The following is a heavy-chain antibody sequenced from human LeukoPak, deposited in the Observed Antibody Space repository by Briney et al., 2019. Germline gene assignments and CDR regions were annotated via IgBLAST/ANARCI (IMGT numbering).Heavy chain of an antibody. J-gene: IGHJ4*02. CDR3: AKGLFNQPLFDY. D-gene: IGHD2-2*01. V-gene: IGHV3-9*03. Sequence: GGXXRLSCAASGFTFDDYAMHWVRQAPGKGLEWVSGISWTSGSIGYADSVKGRFTISRDNAKNSLYLQMNSLRAEDMALYYCAKGLFNQPLFDYWGQGTLVTVSS. CDR2: ISWTSGSI. CDR1: GFTFDDYA.